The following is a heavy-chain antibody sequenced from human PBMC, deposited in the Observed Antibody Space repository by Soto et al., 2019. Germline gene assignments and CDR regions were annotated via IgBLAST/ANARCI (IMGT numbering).Heavy chain of an antibody. CDR3: AEGELLGYYDSSGRSYYGIDV. J-gene: IGHJ6*02. Sequence: QVQLVESGGGVVQPGRSLRLSCAASGFTFSSYAMHWVRQAPGKGLEWVAVISYDGSNKYYADSVKGRFTISRDNSKNTLYLQMNSLRAEDTAVYYCAEGELLGYYDSSGRSYYGIDVWGQGTTVTGS. V-gene: IGHV3-30-3*01. CDR1: GFTFSSYA. CDR2: ISYDGSNK. D-gene: IGHD3-22*01.